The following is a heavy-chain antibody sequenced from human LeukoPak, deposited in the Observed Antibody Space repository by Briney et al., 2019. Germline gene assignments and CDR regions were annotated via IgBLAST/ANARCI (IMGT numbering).Heavy chain of an antibody. CDR2: VNWNGGST. Sequence: PGGSLRLSCAASGFTLDDYGMSWVRQAPGKGLEWVSGVNWNGGSTGYADSVKGRFTISRDNAKNCLYLQMNSLKAEDTALYYWARLDSITMVPYHYYYMDVWGKGTTVTVSS. V-gene: IGHV3-20*04. J-gene: IGHJ6*03. D-gene: IGHD3-10*01. CDR3: ARLDSITMVPYHYYYMDV. CDR1: GFTLDDYG.